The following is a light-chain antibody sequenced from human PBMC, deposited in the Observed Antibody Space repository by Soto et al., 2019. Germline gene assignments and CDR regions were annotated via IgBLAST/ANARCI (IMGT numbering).Light chain of an antibody. J-gene: IGLJ2*01. CDR2: LNSDGSH. CDR3: QTWGAGIQV. V-gene: IGLV4-69*01. CDR1: SGHSSYA. Sequence: QLVLTQSPSASASLGASVKLTCTLSSGHSSYAIAWHQQQPEKGPRYLMKLNSDGSHSKGDGIPGRFSGSSSGAERYLTISSLQSEDEADYYCQTWGAGIQVFGGGTKLTVL.